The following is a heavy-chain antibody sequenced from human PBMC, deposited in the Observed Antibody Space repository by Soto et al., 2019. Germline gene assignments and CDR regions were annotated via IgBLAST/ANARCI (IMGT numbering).Heavy chain of an antibody. CDR3: ARVTPEAGTPY. D-gene: IGHD2-15*01. Sequence: VQLQESGPGLVKPSQTLSLTCSVSGDSISSGGYYWSWIRQYPGKGLEWVGYIDYSGSTYYNSSLESRLTISADMSKNQFSLKLRSVTAAVTAVYYCARVTPEAGTPYWGQGTLVTVSS. V-gene: IGHV4-31*03. J-gene: IGHJ4*02. CDR1: GDSISSGGYY. CDR2: IDYSGST.